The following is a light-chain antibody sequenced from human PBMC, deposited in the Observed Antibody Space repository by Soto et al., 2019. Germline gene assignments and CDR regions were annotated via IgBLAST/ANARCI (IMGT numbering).Light chain of an antibody. V-gene: IGLV2-14*01. CDR2: EVR. Sequence: QSALAQPASVSGSPGQSITISCTGTSSDVGAYNYVSWYQQHPGKAPKLMIYEVRGRPSGVCNRFPGSNSGNTASLTISGLQAEDEGDYFCSSYGSTSARYVFGTGTKVTVL. J-gene: IGLJ1*01. CDR1: SSDVGAYNY. CDR3: SSYGSTSARYV.